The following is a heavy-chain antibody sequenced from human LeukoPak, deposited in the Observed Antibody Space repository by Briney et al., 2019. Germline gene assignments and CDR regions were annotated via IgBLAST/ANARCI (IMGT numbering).Heavy chain of an antibody. V-gene: IGHV3-33*08. CDR2: IWYDGSNK. J-gene: IGHJ4*02. CDR1: GFTFSSYA. Sequence: GGSQRLSCVASGFTFSSYAMHWVRQAPGKGLEWVAVIWYDGSNKYYADSVQGRFTISRDNSKNTLFLQMNSLRAEDTAVYYCAELTSMVEQYWGQGTLVTVSS. D-gene: IGHD3-10*01. CDR3: AELTSMVEQY.